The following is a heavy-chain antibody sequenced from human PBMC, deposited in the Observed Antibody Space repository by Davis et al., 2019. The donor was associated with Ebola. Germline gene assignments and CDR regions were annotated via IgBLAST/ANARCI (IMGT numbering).Heavy chain of an antibody. CDR1: GFTFSSYA. J-gene: IGHJ4*02. D-gene: IGHD6-19*01. CDR2: ISGSGGST. CDR3: AKVPRRDSIAVGVGDFDY. Sequence: GESLKISCAASGFTFSSYAMSWVRQAPGKGLEWVSAISGSGGSTYYADSVKGRFTISRDNSKNTLYLQMNSLRAEDTAVYYCAKVPRRDSIAVGVGDFDYWGQGTLVTVSS. V-gene: IGHV3-23*01.